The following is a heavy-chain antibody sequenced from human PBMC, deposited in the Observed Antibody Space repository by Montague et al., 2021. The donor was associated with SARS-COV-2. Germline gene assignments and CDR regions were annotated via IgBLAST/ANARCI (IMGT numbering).Heavy chain of an antibody. J-gene: IGHJ6*02. V-gene: IGHV4-34*01. CDR1: GGSFSGYY. Sequence: SETLSLTCAVYGGSFSGYYWSWIRQPPGKGLEWIGEINHSGSTNXNPSLKSRVTISVDTSKNQFSLKLSSVTAADTAVYYCARGRTVTTFYHYYYYGMDVWGQGTTVTVSS. CDR3: ARGRTVTTFYHYYYYGMDV. D-gene: IGHD4-17*01. CDR2: INHSGST.